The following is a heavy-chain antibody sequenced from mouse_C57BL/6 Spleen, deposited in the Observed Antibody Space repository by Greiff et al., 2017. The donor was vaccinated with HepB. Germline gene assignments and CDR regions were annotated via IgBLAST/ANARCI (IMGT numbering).Heavy chain of an antibody. V-gene: IGHV2-9-1*01. CDR2: IWTGGGT. Sequence: VQLQQSGPGLVAPSQSLSITCTVSGFSLTSYAISWVRQPPGKGLEWLGVIWTGGGTNYNSALKSRLSISKDNSKSQVFLKMNSLQTDDTARYYCARGQLRLRDYAMDYWGQGTSVTVSS. J-gene: IGHJ4*01. D-gene: IGHD3-2*02. CDR1: GFSLTSYA. CDR3: ARGQLRLRDYAMDY.